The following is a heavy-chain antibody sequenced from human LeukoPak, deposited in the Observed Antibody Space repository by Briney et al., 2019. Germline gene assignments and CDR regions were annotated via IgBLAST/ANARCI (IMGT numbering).Heavy chain of an antibody. CDR1: GYTFTSYY. CDR2: INPTGGST. J-gene: IGHJ4*02. CDR3: ASSVLLWFGESDY. V-gene: IGHV1-46*01. D-gene: IGHD3-10*01. Sequence: ASVTVSCKASGYTFTSYYMHWVRQAPGQGLEWMGLINPTGGSTGYAQKFQGRVTMTRDTSISTAYMELSRLRSDDTAVYYCASSVLLWFGESDYWGQGTLVTVSS.